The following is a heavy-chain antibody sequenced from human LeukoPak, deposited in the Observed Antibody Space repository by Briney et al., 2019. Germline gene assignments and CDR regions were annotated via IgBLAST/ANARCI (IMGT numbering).Heavy chain of an antibody. CDR3: ARGGEYSGYATPFDY. CDR2: IYCSGST. Sequence: SETLSLTCTVSGGSISSYYWSWIRQPPGKGLEWIGYIYCSGSTNYNPSLKSRVTISVDTSKNQFSLKLSSVTAADTAVYYCARGGEYSGYATPFDYWGQGTLVTVSS. V-gene: IGHV4-59*01. J-gene: IGHJ4*02. D-gene: IGHD5-12*01. CDR1: GGSISSYY.